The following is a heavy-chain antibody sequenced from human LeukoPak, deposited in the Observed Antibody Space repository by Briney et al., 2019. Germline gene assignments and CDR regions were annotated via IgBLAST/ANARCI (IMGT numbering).Heavy chain of an antibody. Sequence: PSETLSLTCTVSGGSISSSSYYWGWIRQPPGKGLEWIGSIYYSGSTYYNSSLKSRVTISVDTSKNQFSLKLSSVTAADTAVYYCARVGYSSSWAPDYWGQGTLVTVSS. CDR2: IYYSGST. D-gene: IGHD6-13*01. CDR3: ARVGYSSSWAPDY. V-gene: IGHV4-39*07. J-gene: IGHJ4*02. CDR1: GGSISSSSYY.